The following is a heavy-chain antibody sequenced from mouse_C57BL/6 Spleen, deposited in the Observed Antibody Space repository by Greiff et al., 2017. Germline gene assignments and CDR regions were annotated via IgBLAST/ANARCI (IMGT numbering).Heavy chain of an antibody. V-gene: IGHV1-80*01. J-gene: IGHJ4*01. Sequence: QVQLQQSGAELVKPGASVKISCKASGYAFSSYWMNWVKQRPGKGLEWIGQIYPGDGDTNYNGKFKGKATLTADKSSSTAYMQLSSLTSEDSAVYFCARSGTVVAGDYAMDYWGQGTSVTVSS. CDR3: ARSGTVVAGDYAMDY. CDR1: GYAFSSYW. CDR2: IYPGDGDT. D-gene: IGHD1-1*01.